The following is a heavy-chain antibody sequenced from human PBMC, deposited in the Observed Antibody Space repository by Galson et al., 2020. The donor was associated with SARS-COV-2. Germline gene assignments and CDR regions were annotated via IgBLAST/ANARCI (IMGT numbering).Heavy chain of an antibody. CDR2: ISWNSGSI. Sequence: SLKIPCAASGFTFDDYAMHWVRQAPGKGLELVSGISWNSGSIGYADSVKGRFTISRDNAKNSLYLQMNSLRAEDTALYYCAKDITPIIAAAGHFDYWGQGTLVTVSS. J-gene: IGHJ4*02. CDR1: GFTFDDYA. D-gene: IGHD6-13*01. CDR3: AKDITPIIAAAGHFDY. V-gene: IGHV3-9*01.